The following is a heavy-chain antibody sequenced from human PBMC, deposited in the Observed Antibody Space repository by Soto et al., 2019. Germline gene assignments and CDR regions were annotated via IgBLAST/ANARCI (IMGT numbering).Heavy chain of an antibody. Sequence: EVQLLESGGGLVQPGGSLSLSCAASAFTFNNYAMSWVRQAPGKGLEWVSGIGGSGRTTYYADSVKGRFTISRDNSNNTLVLQMNSPRAEDTAVYYCAKSRYSDSSGDFYDYWGQGTLVTVSP. D-gene: IGHD3-22*01. CDR2: IGGSGRTT. J-gene: IGHJ4*02. CDR3: AKSRYSDSSGDFYDY. V-gene: IGHV3-23*01. CDR1: AFTFNNYA.